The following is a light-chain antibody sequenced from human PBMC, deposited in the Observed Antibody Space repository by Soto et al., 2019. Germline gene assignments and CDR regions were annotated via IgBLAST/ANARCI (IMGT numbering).Light chain of an antibody. CDR2: GAS. Sequence: EIVMTQSPATLSVSPGEGATLSCRASQSISSNVAWYQQKPGQAPRLLIYGASTRATGIPASFRGSGSGTEFTLTISRLEPEDFAVYFCQQYGSAPFTFGPGTRVEI. V-gene: IGKV3-15*01. J-gene: IGKJ3*01. CDR1: QSISSN. CDR3: QQYGSAPFT.